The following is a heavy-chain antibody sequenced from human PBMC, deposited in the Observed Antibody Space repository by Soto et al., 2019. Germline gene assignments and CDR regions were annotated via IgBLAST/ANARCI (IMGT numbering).Heavy chain of an antibody. CDR3: AHCTLHDYGASDPGTSHVFDS. V-gene: IGHV2-5*02. J-gene: IGHJ4*02. Sequence: QITLKESGPSPVKPTQTLTVTCTFSGFSLSNSGVGVAWIRQPPGKALEWLALIYGDNDKGYSPSLKTRLTITKDTSKNQVVLTMTNMDPVDTATYYCAHCTLHDYGASDPGTSHVFDSWGQGTLVTVSS. CDR2: IYGDNDK. CDR1: GFSLSNSGVG. D-gene: IGHD4-17*01.